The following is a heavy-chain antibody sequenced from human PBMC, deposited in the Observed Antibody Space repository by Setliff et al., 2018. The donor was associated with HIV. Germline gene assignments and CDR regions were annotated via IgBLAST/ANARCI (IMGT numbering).Heavy chain of an antibody. CDR2: IYYSGST. Sequence: TLSLTCTVSGGSISSSSYYWIWVRQPPGEGLEWIGNIYYSGSTYYNPSLKSRVTISVDTSKNQFSLKLSSVTAADTAVYYCARAPFYYGSGSYQTFDYWGQGTLVTVSS. J-gene: IGHJ4*02. D-gene: IGHD3-10*01. V-gene: IGHV4-31*03. CDR3: ARAPFYYGSGSYQTFDY. CDR1: GGSISSSSYY.